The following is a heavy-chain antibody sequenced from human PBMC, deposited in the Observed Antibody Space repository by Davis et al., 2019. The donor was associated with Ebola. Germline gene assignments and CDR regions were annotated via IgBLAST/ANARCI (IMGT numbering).Heavy chain of an antibody. CDR2: IGRYSKTI. J-gene: IGHJ4*02. CDR1: GFTFSSYS. D-gene: IGHD3-10*01. CDR3: ARDSGTVFDIVTTNPYFDN. V-gene: IGHV3-48*02. Sequence: GESLKISCAVSGFTFSSYSMNWVRQAPGKGLEWISFIGRYSKTIHYADSVKGRFTVSRDDDRKLLYLQMNNLRNEDTAVYYCARDSGTVFDIVTTNPYFDNWGQGSLVAVSS.